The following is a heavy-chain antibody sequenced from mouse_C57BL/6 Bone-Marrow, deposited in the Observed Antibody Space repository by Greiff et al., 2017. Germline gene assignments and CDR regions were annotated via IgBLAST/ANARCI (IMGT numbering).Heavy chain of an antibody. CDR2: IWSDGST. Sequence: VQLQQSGPGLVAPSQSLSITCTVSGFSLTSYGVHWVRQPPGKGLEWLVVIWSDGSTTYNSALKSRLSISKDNSKSQVFLKMNSLQTDDTAMYYCARHLNYVSYYAMDYWGQGTSVTVSS. CDR3: ARHLNYVSYYAMDY. J-gene: IGHJ4*01. D-gene: IGHD1-1*01. CDR1: GFSLTSYG. V-gene: IGHV2-6-1*01.